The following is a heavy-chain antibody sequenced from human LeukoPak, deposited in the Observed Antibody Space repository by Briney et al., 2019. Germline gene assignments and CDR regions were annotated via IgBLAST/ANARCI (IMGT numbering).Heavy chain of an antibody. CDR3: AKDYLGSSKSLGT. CDR2: ISHDGSEK. J-gene: IGHJ4*02. CDR1: GFTFSNYG. V-gene: IGHV3-30*18. D-gene: IGHD6-13*01. Sequence: PGGSLRLSCAASGFTFSNYGMHWVRQAPGKGLEWVTFISHDGSEKYYRDSVKGRFTISRDNSRNTLFLQMNRLRPEDTAVYYCAKDYLGSSKSLGTWGRGTLVTVSS.